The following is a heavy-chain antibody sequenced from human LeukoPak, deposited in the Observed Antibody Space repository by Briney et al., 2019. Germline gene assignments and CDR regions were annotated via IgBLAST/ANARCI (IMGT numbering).Heavy chain of an antibody. J-gene: IGHJ4*02. Sequence: QTGGSLRLSCAASGFTFSSYEMNWVRQAPGKGLEWVSSISGSGGSTYYADSVKGRFTISRDNSKNTLYLQMNSLRAEDTALYFCVKRGIPLPNTLTIGAKPHFDYWGQGTLVTVSS. V-gene: IGHV3-23*01. CDR3: VKRGIPLPNTLTIGAKPHFDY. CDR1: GFTFSSYE. CDR2: ISGSGGST. D-gene: IGHD3-9*01.